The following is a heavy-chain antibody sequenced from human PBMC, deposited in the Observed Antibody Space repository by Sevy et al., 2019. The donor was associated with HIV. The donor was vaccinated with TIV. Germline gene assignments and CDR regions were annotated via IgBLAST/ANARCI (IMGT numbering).Heavy chain of an antibody. CDR2: IYSGGST. V-gene: IGHV3-53*01. CDR1: GFTVSSNY. D-gene: IGHD5-18*01. J-gene: IGHJ4*02. Sequence: GGCLRLSCAASGFTVSSNYMSWVRQAPGKGLEWVSVIYSGGSTYYADSVKGRFTISRDNSKNTLYLQMNSLRAEDTAVYYCARGEGYSYGSFDYWGQGTLVTVSS. CDR3: ARGEGYSYGSFDY.